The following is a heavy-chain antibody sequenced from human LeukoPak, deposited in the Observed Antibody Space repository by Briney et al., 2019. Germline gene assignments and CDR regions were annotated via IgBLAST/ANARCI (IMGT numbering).Heavy chain of an antibody. V-gene: IGHV3-9*01. CDR2: ISWNSGSI. CDR3: AKGIPYYDILTGYYSAFDI. J-gene: IGHJ3*02. D-gene: IGHD3-9*01. CDR1: GFTFDDYA. Sequence: GRSLRLSCAASGFTFDDYAMHWVRQAPGKGLEWVSGISWNSGSIGYADSVKGRFTISRDNAKNSLYLQINSMRAEDTVLYYCAKGIPYYDILTGYYSAFDIWGQGTMVTVSS.